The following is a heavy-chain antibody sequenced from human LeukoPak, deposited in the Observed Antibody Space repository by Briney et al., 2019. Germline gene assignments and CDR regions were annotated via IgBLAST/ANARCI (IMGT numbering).Heavy chain of an antibody. CDR3: ARDRSSGSYYWFDP. CDR2: IYYTGTT. CDR1: GDNIRDGGYY. J-gene: IGHJ5*02. Sequence: SETLSLTCSVSGDNIRDGGYYWSWIRQPPGKGLEWIGYIYYTGTTNYNPSLKSRVTISVDTSKNQFSLKLSSVTAADTAVYYCARDRSSGSYYWFDPWGQGTLVTVSS. D-gene: IGHD3-10*01. V-gene: IGHV4-61*08.